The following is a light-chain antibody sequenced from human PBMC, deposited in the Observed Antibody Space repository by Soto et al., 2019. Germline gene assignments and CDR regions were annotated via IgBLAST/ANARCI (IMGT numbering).Light chain of an antibody. J-gene: IGKJ1*01. CDR3: QQYNNWQWT. CDR2: GAS. CDR1: QSVSSH. Sequence: PASLSVSTWETSNLSYRASQSVSSHLAWYQQKPGQAPRLLIYGASTRATGIPARFSGSGSGTEFTLTISSLQSEDFAVYYCQQYNNWQWTFGQGTKVDIK. V-gene: IGKV3-15*01.